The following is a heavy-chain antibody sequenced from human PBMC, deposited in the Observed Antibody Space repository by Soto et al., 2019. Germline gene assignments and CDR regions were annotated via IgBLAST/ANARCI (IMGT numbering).Heavy chain of an antibody. J-gene: IGHJ3*02. CDR3: GRRQDSSGYSRAFEM. Sequence: GASLKISCKGSGYSFTSYWISWVRQMPGKGLEWMGRIDPSDSYTNYSPSFQGHVTISADKSISTAYLQWSSLKASDTAPYYRGRRQDSSGYSRAFEMWGQGTMVTVSS. CDR1: GYSFTSYW. V-gene: IGHV5-10-1*01. CDR2: IDPSDSYT. D-gene: IGHD3-22*01.